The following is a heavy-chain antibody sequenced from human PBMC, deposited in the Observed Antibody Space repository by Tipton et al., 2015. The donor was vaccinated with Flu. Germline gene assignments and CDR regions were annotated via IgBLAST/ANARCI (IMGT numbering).Heavy chain of an antibody. V-gene: IGHV4-61*02. J-gene: IGHJ4*02. CDR3: GRGVWFGGKLDY. Sequence: TLSLTCTVSGGSFSSGSYYWNWLRQPAGKGLEWIGRIYTSGSTNYHPSLKGRVTISIDTSKNQLSLRLRSVTAADTAVYYCGRGVWFGGKLDYWGQGTLATVSS. CDR1: GGSFSSGSYY. D-gene: IGHD3-10*01. CDR2: IYTSGST.